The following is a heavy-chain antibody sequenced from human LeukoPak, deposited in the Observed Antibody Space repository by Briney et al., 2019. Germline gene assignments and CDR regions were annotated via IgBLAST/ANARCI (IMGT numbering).Heavy chain of an antibody. J-gene: IGHJ4*02. CDR1: GGSISSSSYY. V-gene: IGHV4-39*01. CDR3: ARLDSSGYYASSYFDY. CDR2: IYYSGST. Sequence: PSETLSLTCTVSGGSISSSSYYWGWIRQPPGKGLEWIGSIYYSGSTYYNPSLKSRVTISVDTSKNQFSLKLSSVTAADTAVYYCARLDSSGYYASSYFDYWGQGTLVTVSS. D-gene: IGHD3-22*01.